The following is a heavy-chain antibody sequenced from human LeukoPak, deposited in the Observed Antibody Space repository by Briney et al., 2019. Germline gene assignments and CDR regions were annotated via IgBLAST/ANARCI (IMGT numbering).Heavy chain of an antibody. CDR3: AREHEQWLVRHHFDY. Sequence: GASVKVSCKASGYTFRAHGISWVRQAPGQGLKWLGWVSPYNGNTDYAQKFQGRLTPTTDTYTSTFYMDLRSLTSDDTAVYYCAREHEQWLVRHHFDYWGQGSQVTVSS. CDR2: VSPYNGNT. J-gene: IGHJ4*02. D-gene: IGHD6-19*01. V-gene: IGHV1-18*01. CDR1: GYTFRAHG.